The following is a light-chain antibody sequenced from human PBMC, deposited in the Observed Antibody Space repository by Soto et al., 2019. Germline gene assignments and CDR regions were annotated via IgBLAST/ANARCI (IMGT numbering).Light chain of an antibody. V-gene: IGKV1-9*01. J-gene: IGKJ4*01. CDR2: AAS. CDR3: QQLNSYPLT. Sequence: DIQLTQSPSFLSASVGDRVTITCRASQSISKYLAWYQRKRGKAPKLLIYAASTLQSGVASRFSGSGSGTDFTLTISSLHPEDFATYYCQQLNSYPLTFGGGTKVEIK. CDR1: QSISKY.